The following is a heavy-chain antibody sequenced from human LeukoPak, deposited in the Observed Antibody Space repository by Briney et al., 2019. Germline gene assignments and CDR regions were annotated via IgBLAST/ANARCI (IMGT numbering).Heavy chain of an antibody. CDR2: ISSNGGTT. J-gene: IGHJ4*02. D-gene: IGHD3-22*01. Sequence: GGSLRLSCAASGFTFSSDAMHWVRQAPGKGPEYVSAISSNGGTTHYGNSVKGRFTISRDNSKNTLYLQMGSLRAEDMAVYFCARSSGYGYYFDYWGQGTLVTVSS. CDR3: ARSSGYGYYFDY. V-gene: IGHV3-64*01. CDR1: GFTFSSDA.